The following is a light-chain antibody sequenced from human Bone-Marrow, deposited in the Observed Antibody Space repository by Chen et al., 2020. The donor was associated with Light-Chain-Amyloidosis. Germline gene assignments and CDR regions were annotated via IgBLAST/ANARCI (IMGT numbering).Light chain of an antibody. CDR2: GSS. V-gene: IGKV3-20*01. CDR3: QQYGTSPLT. Sequence: EIVLTQSPRTPSLSPGEGANLSCRASQTISSNYLTWYQQKFGQAPRLLIYGSSSRATGIPDRFTGSGSGTDFTLTINRLEPEDFAMYYCQQYGTSPLTFGGGTKVEIK. J-gene: IGKJ4*01. CDR1: QTISSNY.